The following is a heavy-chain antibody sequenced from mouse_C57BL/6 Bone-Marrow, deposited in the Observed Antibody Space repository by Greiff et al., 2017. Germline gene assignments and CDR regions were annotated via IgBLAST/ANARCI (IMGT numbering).Heavy chain of an antibody. Sequence: VQLQQSGAELVRPGASVKLSCTASGFNIKDDYMHWVKQRPEQGLEWIGWIDPENGDTEYASKFQGKATITADTSSNTAYLQLSSLTSEDTAVYYCTTGLPRDFDYWGQDTTLTVSS. D-gene: IGHD3-3*01. CDR3: TTGLPRDFDY. CDR1: GFNIKDDY. V-gene: IGHV14-4*01. CDR2: IDPENGDT. J-gene: IGHJ2*01.